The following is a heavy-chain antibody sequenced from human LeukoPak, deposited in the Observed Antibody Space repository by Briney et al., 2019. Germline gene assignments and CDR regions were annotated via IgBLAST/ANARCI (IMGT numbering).Heavy chain of an antibody. CDR2: ISSSGSTM. V-gene: IGHV3-48*04. CDR1: GFTFSSYS. CDR3: ARDGWLVEFWSGYSYYYYYMDV. D-gene: IGHD3-3*01. Sequence: GGSLRLSCAASGFTFSSYSMNWVRQAPGMGLEWVSYISSSGSTMYYADSVKGRFTISRDNAKNSLYLQMNSLRAEDTAVYYCARDGWLVEFWSGYSYYYYYMDVWGKGTTVTVSS. J-gene: IGHJ6*03.